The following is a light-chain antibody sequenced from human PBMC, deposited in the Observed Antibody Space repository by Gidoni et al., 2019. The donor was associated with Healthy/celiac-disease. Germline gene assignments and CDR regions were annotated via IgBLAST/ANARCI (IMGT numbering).Light chain of an antibody. V-gene: IGLV2-8*01. CDR2: EVS. Sequence: ALTQPPSASGSPGQSVTISCTGTSSDVGGYNYVSWYQQHPGKAPKLMIYEVSKRPSGVPDRFSGSKSGNTASLTVSGRQAEDEADYYCSSYAGSNNFVVFGGGTKLTVL. CDR1: SSDVGGYNY. CDR3: SSYAGSNNFVV. J-gene: IGLJ2*01.